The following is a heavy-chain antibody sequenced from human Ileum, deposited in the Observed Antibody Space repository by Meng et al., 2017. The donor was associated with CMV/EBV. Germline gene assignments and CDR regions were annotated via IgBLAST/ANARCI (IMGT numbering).Heavy chain of an antibody. V-gene: IGHV3-11*01. CDR3: ARGNYGFDY. Sequence: LACAASGFPFGAYYMTGGRQAPGKGLEGVSYITGSGDIIYYADSVKGRFTISRDNAKSSLYLEINSLRAEDTAVYYCARGNYGFDYWGQGTLVTVSS. D-gene: IGHD4-17*01. J-gene: IGHJ4*02. CDR2: ITGSGDII. CDR1: GFPFGAYY.